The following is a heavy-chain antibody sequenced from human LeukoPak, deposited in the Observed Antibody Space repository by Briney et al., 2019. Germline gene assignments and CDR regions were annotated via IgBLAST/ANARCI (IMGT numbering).Heavy chain of an antibody. CDR1: GFNLSSYD. Sequence: GGSLRLSCAASGFNLSSYDMHWVRQAPGKGLEWVVVIWAAGKNAYYADSVRGRFTISRDNSKNTMYLQMNSLRPEDTAMYYCVKESGPYGAFDIWGQGAMVTVSS. CDR3: VKESGPYGAFDI. D-gene: IGHD4-17*01. J-gene: IGHJ3*02. V-gene: IGHV3-30*02. CDR2: IWAAGKNA.